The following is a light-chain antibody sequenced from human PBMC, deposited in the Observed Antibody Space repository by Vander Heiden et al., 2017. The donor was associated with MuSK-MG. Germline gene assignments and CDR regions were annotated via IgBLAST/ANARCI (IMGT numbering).Light chain of an antibody. Sequence: QSALTPPASVSGSPGQSITISCTGTSSDVGTYNLVSWYQQHPGKPPKLMIYEVIKRPAGVANRFSGSKSGNTASLTISGLQAEDEADYYCCSYASSSTVVFGGGTKLTVL. CDR3: CSYASSSTVV. CDR1: SSDVGTYNL. J-gene: IGLJ2*01. V-gene: IGLV2-23*02. CDR2: EVI.